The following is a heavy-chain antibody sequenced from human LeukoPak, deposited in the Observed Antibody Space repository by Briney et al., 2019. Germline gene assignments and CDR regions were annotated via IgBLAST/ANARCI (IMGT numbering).Heavy chain of an antibody. V-gene: IGHV4-59*08. J-gene: IGHJ4*02. CDR2: IYYSGST. CDR1: GGSISSYY. CDR3: ARHYGILYYFDY. Sequence: SETLSLTCTVSGGSISSYYWSWIRQPPGKGLEWIGYIYYSGSTNYNPSLKSRVTISVDTSKNQFSLKLNSVTAADTAVYYCARHYGILYYFDYWGQGTLVTVSS. D-gene: IGHD4-17*01.